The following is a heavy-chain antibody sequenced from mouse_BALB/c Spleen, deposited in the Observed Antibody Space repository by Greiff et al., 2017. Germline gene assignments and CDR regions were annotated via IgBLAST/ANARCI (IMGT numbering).Heavy chain of an antibody. J-gene: IGHJ1*01. V-gene: IGHV5-6-4*01. CDR1: GFTFSSYT. CDR2: ISSGGSST. CDR3: TRRYYYSSTNWYFDV. D-gene: IGHD1-1*01. Sequence: EVKLVESGGGLVKPGGSLKLSCAASGFTFSSYTMSWVRQTPEKRLEWVATISSGGSSTYYPDSVKGRFTISRDNAKNTLYLQMSNLKSEDTAMYYCTRRYYYSSTNWYFDVWGAGTTVTVSS.